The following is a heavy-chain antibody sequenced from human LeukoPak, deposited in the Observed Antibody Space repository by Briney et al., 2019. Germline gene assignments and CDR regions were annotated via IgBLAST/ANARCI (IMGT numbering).Heavy chain of an antibody. D-gene: IGHD4-17*01. Sequence: SGXXXXSYAMHWVRQAPGKGLEWVAVISYDGSNKYYADSVKGRFTISRDNSKNALYLQMNSLRAEDTAVYYCARDPGRSSNYGDYVGLNYYGMDVWGQGTTVTVSS. J-gene: IGHJ6*02. V-gene: IGHV3-30-3*01. CDR1: GXXXXSYA. CDR3: ARDPGRSSNYGDYVGLNYYGMDV. CDR2: ISYDGSNK.